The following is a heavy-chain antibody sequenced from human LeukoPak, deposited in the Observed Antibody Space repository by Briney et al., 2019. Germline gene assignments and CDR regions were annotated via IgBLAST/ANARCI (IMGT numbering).Heavy chain of an antibody. CDR3: ARLPVSGYYYYYYGMDV. V-gene: IGHV4-59*08. J-gene: IGHJ6*02. Sequence: PSETLSLTCTVSGGSISSYYWSWIRQPPGKGLEWIGYIYYSGSTNYTPSLKSRVTISVDTSNTQSSLKLSSVTAAPTAVYYCARLPVSGYYYYYYGMDVWGQGTTVTVSS. CDR2: IYYSGST. CDR1: GGSISSYY. D-gene: IGHD3-3*01.